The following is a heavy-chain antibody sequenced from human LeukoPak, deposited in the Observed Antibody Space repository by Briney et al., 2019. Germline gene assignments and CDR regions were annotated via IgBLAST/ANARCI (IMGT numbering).Heavy chain of an antibody. D-gene: IGHD4-23*01. V-gene: IGHV3-74*01. CDR1: GFTFSDYY. CDR3: ARGRPHGNDY. Sequence: GGSLRLSCAASGFTFSDYYMNWVRQAPGKGLVWVSRIASDGSSTTYADSVKGRFSISRDNAKNTLYLQMNSLRVEDTAVYYCARGRPHGNDYWGQGTLVTVSS. J-gene: IGHJ4*02. CDR2: IASDGSST.